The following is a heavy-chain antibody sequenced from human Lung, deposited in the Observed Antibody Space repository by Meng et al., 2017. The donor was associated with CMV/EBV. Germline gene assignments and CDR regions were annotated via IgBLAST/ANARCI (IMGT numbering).Heavy chain of an antibody. CDR3: AKGSVWPTRPKYYYGRVV. CDR1: GFTFSSYA. Sequence: GGSLRLXCAISGFTFSSYAMTWVRQAPGKGLELVSAISGSGISTYYADPVKGRFTIFRDNSKYPLYLQMNALRADDTAVYYCAKGSVWPTRPKYYYGRVVWXQGTTVTVSS. CDR2: ISGSGIST. D-gene: IGHD6-6*01. J-gene: IGHJ6*02. V-gene: IGHV3-23*01.